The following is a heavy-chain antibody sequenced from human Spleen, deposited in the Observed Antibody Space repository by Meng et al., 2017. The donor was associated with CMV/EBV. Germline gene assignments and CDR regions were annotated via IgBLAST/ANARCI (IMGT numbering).Heavy chain of an antibody. CDR1: GGSFSGYN. CDR2: INHSGST. V-gene: IGHV4-34*01. D-gene: IGHD4-17*01. CDR3: ARLTTKGYYYYYGMDV. Sequence: SETLSLTCAVYGGSFSGYNWNWIRQPPGKGLEWIGEINHSGSTNYNPSLKSRVTISVDTSKNQFSLKLSSVTAADTAVYYCARLTTKGYYYYYGMDVWGQGTTVTVSS. J-gene: IGHJ6*02.